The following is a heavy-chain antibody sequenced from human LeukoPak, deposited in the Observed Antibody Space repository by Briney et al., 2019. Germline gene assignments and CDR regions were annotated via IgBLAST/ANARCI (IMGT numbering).Heavy chain of an antibody. J-gene: IGHJ4*02. CDR1: GGSFSGYY. CDR3: ARGNYYDSRGGYYFDY. D-gene: IGHD3-22*01. V-gene: IGHV4-34*01. Sequence: SETLSLTCAVYGGSFSGYYWSWIRQPPGKGLEWIGEIYHSGSTNYNPSLKSRVTISVDKSKNQFSLKLSSVTAADTAVYYCARGNYYDSRGGYYFDYWGQGTLVTVSS. CDR2: IYHSGST.